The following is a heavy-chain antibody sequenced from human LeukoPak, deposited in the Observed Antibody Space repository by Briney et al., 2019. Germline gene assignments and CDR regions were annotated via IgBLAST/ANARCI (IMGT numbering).Heavy chain of an antibody. Sequence: SETLSLTCTVSGASIRNYYWSWIRQSAGKGLEWIGRISSSGNTNYNPSLKSRVTMSVDSSKNQFSLNLSSVTAADTAVYYCARGRLITGNAEYFHHWGQGTLVTVSS. V-gene: IGHV4-4*07. CDR2: ISSSGNT. CDR3: ARGRLITGNAEYFHH. J-gene: IGHJ1*01. CDR1: GASIRNYY. D-gene: IGHD3-16*01.